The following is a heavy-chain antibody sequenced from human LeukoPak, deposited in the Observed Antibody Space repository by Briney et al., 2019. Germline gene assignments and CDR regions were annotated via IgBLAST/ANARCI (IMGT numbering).Heavy chain of an antibody. CDR3: ARAAADYDILTGYYRPYYMDV. J-gene: IGHJ6*03. Sequence: SETLSLTCAVSGGSLSGYYWTWIRQPPGKGLEWIGEINHSGSTNYNPSLKSRVTISVDTSKKQFFLKLNSVTAADTAVYYCARAAADYDILTGYYRPYYMDVWGKGTTVTISS. V-gene: IGHV4-34*01. CDR2: INHSGST. D-gene: IGHD3-9*01. CDR1: GGSLSGYY.